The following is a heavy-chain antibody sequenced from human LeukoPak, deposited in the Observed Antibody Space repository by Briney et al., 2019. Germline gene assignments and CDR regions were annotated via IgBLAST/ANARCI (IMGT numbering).Heavy chain of an antibody. CDR2: IIPIFGTA. J-gene: IGHJ5*02. D-gene: IGHD6-13*01. CDR1: GGTFSSYA. CDR3: ARGRHSSSWNPRGLDP. Sequence: SVKVSCKASGGTFSSYAISWVRQAPGQGLEWMGGIIPIFGTANYAQKFQGRVTITADESTSTAYMELSSLRSEDTAVYYCARGRHSSSWNPRGLDPWGQGTLVTVSS. V-gene: IGHV1-69*01.